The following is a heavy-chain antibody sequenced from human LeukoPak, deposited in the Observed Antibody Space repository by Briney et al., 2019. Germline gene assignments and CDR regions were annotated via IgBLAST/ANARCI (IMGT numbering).Heavy chain of an antibody. J-gene: IGHJ4*02. CDR1: GFTFSSYS. D-gene: IGHD3-16*01. CDR3: TRDSTTFRFGY. CDR2: ISSSSSYI. Sequence: GGSLRLSCSASGFTFSSYSMNWVRQAPGKGLEWVSSISSSSSYIYYADSVKGRFTISRDNAKNSLYLQMNSLRAEDTAVYYCTRDSTTFRFGYWGQGTLVTVSS. V-gene: IGHV3-21*04.